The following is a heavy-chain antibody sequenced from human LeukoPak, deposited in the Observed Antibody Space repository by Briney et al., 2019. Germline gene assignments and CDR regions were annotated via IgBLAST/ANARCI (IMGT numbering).Heavy chain of an antibody. Sequence: SETLSLTRAVYGGSFSGYYWSWIRQPPGKGLEWIGEINHSGSTNYNPSLKSRVTISVDTSKNQFSLKLSSVTAADTAVYYCARAGKRTYYYDSSGYYFFDYWGQGTLVTVSS. D-gene: IGHD3-22*01. V-gene: IGHV4-34*01. CDR3: ARAGKRTYYYDSSGYYFFDY. J-gene: IGHJ4*02. CDR2: INHSGST. CDR1: GGSFSGYY.